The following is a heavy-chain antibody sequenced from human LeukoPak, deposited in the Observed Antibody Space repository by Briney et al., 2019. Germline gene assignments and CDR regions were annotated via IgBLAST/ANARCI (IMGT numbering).Heavy chain of an antibody. D-gene: IGHD2-2*03. CDR1: GYTFTGYH. Sequence: ASVKVSCKASGYTFTGYHMHWVRQAPGQGLEWMGWINPNSGGTNYAQKFQGRVTMTRDTSISTAYMELSRLRSDDTAVYYCARVGYCSSTSCYDWFDPWGQGTLVTVSS. CDR3: ARVGYCSSTSCYDWFDP. J-gene: IGHJ5*02. V-gene: IGHV1-2*02. CDR2: INPNSGGT.